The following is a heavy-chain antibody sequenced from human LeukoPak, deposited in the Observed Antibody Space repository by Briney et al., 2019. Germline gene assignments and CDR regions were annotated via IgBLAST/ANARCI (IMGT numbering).Heavy chain of an antibody. CDR1: GFTFSRYS. V-gene: IGHV3-21*01. CDR3: ARDRGSSSWYIYY. CDR2: ISSSSSYI. D-gene: IGHD6-13*01. J-gene: IGHJ4*02. Sequence: PGGSLRLSCAASGFTFSRYSMNWVRQAPGKGLEWVSSISSSSSYIYYADSVKGRFTISRDNAKNSLYLQMNSLRAEDTAVYYCARDRGSSSWYIYYWGQGTLVTVSS.